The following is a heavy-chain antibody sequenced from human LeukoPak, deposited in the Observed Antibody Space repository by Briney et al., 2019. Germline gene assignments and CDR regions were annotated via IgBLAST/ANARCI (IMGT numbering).Heavy chain of an antibody. J-gene: IGHJ4*02. CDR2: ISSGGGYI. CDR3: ARDYSNGWYYFDY. Sequence: GGSLRLSCAASGLVFNYYTMHWVRQAPGKGLEWVSSISSGGGYIYYADSMKGRFTISRDNAKNSLYLQMNSLRAEDTAVYFCARDYSNGWYYFDYWGQGTLVTVSS. CDR1: GLVFNYYT. V-gene: IGHV3-21*01. D-gene: IGHD6-19*01.